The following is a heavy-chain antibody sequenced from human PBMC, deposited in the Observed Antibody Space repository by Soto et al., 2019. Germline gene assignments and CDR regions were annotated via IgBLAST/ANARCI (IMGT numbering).Heavy chain of an antibody. CDR3: ARGGGSPYHDHELDY. D-gene: IGHD2-2*01. Sequence: QVQLQESGPGLVKPSETLSLTCSVSGVSTSNHYWTWIRQPPGQGPEWIGCIYYRGTTNYNASFTSRVTIAVDTSKNQSSLKSTSVTTADTAVYYCARGGGSPYHDHELDYWGQGILVTVSS. V-gene: IGHV4-59*11. J-gene: IGHJ4*02. CDR2: IYYRGTT. CDR1: GVSTSNHY.